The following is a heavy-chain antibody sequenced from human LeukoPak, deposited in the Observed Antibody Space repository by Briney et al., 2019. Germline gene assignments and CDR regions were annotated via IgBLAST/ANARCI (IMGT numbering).Heavy chain of an antibody. CDR3: ARRDGYNFFDY. J-gene: IGHJ4*02. D-gene: IGHD5-24*01. CDR1: GFIITNSN. CDR2: FYVGGAT. V-gene: IGHV3-53*01. Sequence: PGGSLSLTCTVSGFIITNSNKSWVRQAPGKGLEWVSVFYVGGATYYADSVKGRFTISRDNSENTLYRQMKSLRAEDTAVDYCARRDGYNFFDYWGQGTLVTVSS.